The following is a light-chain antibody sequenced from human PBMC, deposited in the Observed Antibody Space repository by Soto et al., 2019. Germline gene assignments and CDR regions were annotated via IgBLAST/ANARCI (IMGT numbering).Light chain of an antibody. CDR2: DFI. Sequence: QSALTQPASVAGSPGQSITISFTVTISDVVIYNLVSFYQQHPFKAPKVMIYDFIKLPSLFSNRFSVSNSGNTASLTISFLXAEDEADYYCCSYTSSSTPYVFGTGTKVPVL. V-gene: IGLV2-14*02. CDR3: CSYTSSSTPYV. CDR1: ISDVVIYNL. J-gene: IGLJ1*01.